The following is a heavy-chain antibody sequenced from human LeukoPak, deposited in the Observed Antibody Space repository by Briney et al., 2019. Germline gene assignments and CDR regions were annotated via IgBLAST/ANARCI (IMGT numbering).Heavy chain of an antibody. CDR3: SKDLTSDFGGDLDP. Sequence: PGGSLRLSCAASGFTVSSNYMSWVRQSPGKGLEWVALISFDGSQKYYADSVKGRFTISRDNSKSTVYLQMNSLRVEDAAVYYCSKDLTSDFGGDLDPWGQGTLVTVSS. J-gene: IGHJ5*02. CDR2: ISFDGSQK. V-gene: IGHV3-30*02. D-gene: IGHD3-10*01. CDR1: GFTVSSNY.